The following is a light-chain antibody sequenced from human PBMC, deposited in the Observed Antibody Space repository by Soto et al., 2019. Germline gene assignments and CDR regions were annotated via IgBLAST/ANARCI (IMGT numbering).Light chain of an antibody. J-gene: IGKJ1*01. Sequence: EIVLTQSPGTLALSPGEGATLSCRASQSVSKYLAWYQQKPGQAPRLLIYGASSRATGIPDSFSGSGSGTDFTLTISRLEPEDVAVYYCQQYGGAPQPFGQGTKVDIK. CDR2: GAS. V-gene: IGKV3-20*01. CDR3: QQYGGAPQP. CDR1: QSVSKY.